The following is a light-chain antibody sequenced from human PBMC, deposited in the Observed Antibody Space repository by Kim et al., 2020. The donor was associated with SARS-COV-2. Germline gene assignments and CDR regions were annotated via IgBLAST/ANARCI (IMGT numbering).Light chain of an antibody. CDR2: ATS. V-gene: IGKV1-27*01. CDR3: QKCISATWT. J-gene: IGKJ1*01. Sequence: ASVGDRVSLTCRASDNIFDYVAWVQMKPEEAPLLLIYATSALQQGGPSRCSGSVSVTDFTLSLTSPQPEVVVTYYCQKCISATWTFVEGTKVDIK. CDR1: DNIFDY.